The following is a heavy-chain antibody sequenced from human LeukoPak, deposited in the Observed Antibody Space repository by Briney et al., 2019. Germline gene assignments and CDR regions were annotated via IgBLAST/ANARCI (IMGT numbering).Heavy chain of an antibody. V-gene: IGHV3-48*03. D-gene: IGHD1-1*01. CDR2: ISSSGSTI. J-gene: IGHJ6*03. CDR3: ARDPYNGAYSEGYYYYYIDV. Sequence: GGSLRLSCAASGFTFSSYEMNWVRQAPGKGLEWVSYISSSGSTIYYADSVKGRLTISRDNAKNSLYLQMNSLRVEDTVIYYCARDPYNGAYSEGYYYYYIDVWGKGTTVTVSS. CDR1: GFTFSSYE.